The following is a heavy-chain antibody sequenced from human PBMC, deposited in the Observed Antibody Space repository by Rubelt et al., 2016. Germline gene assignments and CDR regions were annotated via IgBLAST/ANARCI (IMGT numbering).Heavy chain of an antibody. CDR2: ISSSSTYI. J-gene: IGHJ4*02. D-gene: IGHD4-23*01. Sequence: GKGLEWVSFISSSSTYIYYADSVKGRFTISTDISKNTLFLQMNSLRVEDTAVYYCARETAPYGGDSLGIDYWGKGTLVTVSS. CDR3: ARETAPYGGDSLGIDY. V-gene: IGHV3-21*04.